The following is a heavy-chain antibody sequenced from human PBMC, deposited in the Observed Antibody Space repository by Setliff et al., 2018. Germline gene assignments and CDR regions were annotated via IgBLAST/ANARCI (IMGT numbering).Heavy chain of an antibody. CDR3: ARDVFPYHYEGAFDI. Sequence: ASVKVSCKASGYTFTSHYMHWVRQAPGLGLEWMGTISPSSGRTSYAQKFQGRVTMTRDTSTSTVYMDMSSLRSEDTAVYYCARDVFPYHYEGAFDIWGQGTMVTVPS. D-gene: IGHD3-22*01. J-gene: IGHJ3*02. V-gene: IGHV1-46*01. CDR1: GYTFTSHY. CDR2: ISPSSGRT.